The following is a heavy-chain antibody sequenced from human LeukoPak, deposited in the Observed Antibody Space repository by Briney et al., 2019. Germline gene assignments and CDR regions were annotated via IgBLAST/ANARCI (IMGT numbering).Heavy chain of an antibody. D-gene: IGHD1-1*01. V-gene: IGHV1-2*02. Sequence: GASVTVSFKASGYTFTVYYMHWVRQAPGQGGEWMGWINPNSGGTNYAQKFQGRVTMTRDTASSTAYMELSRLRSDDTAVYYCARFGYDFLCDYWGQGTLVTVSS. CDR2: INPNSGGT. CDR1: GYTFTVYY. CDR3: ARFGYDFLCDY. J-gene: IGHJ4*02.